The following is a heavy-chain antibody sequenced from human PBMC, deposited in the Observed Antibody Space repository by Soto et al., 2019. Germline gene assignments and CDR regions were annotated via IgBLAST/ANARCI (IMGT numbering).Heavy chain of an antibody. Sequence: QVQLGQSGAEVKKPGASVKVSCKASGYTFTSYAMHWVRQAPGQRLEWMGWINAGNGNTKYSQKFQGRVTITRDTSVSTAYMELSSLRSEDTAVYYCARRLVGATSAFDYWGQGTLVTVSS. CDR1: GYTFTSYA. D-gene: IGHD1-26*01. J-gene: IGHJ4*02. CDR2: INAGNGNT. CDR3: ARRLVGATSAFDY. V-gene: IGHV1-3*01.